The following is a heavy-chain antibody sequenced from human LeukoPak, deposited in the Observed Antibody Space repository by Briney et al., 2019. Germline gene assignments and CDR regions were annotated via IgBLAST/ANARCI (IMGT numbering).Heavy chain of an antibody. CDR2: ISSSGSTI. CDR1: GFTFSDYY. V-gene: IGHV3-11*01. D-gene: IGHD3-3*01. CDR3: ARVTIFGVVDAFDI. Sequence: GGSLRLSCAASGFTFSDYYMSWIRQAPGKGLEWVSYISSSGSTIYYADSVKGRFTISRDNAKNSLYLQMNSLRAEDTAVYYCARVTIFGVVDAFDIWGQGTMVTVSS. J-gene: IGHJ3*02.